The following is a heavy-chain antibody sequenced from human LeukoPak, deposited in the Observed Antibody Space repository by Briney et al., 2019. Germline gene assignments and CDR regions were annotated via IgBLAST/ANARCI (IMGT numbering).Heavy chain of an antibody. CDR2: ITGSGDGT. J-gene: IGHJ3*02. CDR1: GFFFSRHA. D-gene: IGHD1-26*01. Sequence: GGSLRLSCAVSGFFFSRHAMNWVRQAPGKGLEWISGITGSGDGTYYADSVKGRFTISRDNAKNSLYLQMNSLRAEDTAVYYCARESGGDLGEAFDIGGQGTMVTVSS. V-gene: IGHV3-23*01. CDR3: ARESGGDLGEAFDI.